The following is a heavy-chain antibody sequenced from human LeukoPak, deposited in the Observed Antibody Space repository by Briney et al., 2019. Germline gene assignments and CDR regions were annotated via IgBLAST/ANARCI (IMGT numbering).Heavy chain of an antibody. D-gene: IGHD6-19*01. J-gene: IGHJ4*02. CDR1: GFAFSDYA. Sequence: GGSLRLSCAASGFAFSDYAMHWVRQAPGKGLEWVSAISGSGGSTYYADSVKGRFTISRDNSKSTLYLQMNSLRAEDTAVYYCAKAKLAGGYYFDYWGQGTLVTVSS. V-gene: IGHV3-23*01. CDR3: AKAKLAGGYYFDY. CDR2: ISGSGGST.